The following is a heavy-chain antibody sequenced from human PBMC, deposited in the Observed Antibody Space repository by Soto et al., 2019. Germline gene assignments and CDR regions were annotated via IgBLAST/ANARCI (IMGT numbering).Heavy chain of an antibody. V-gene: IGHV1-18*01. CDR1: GYTFTSYG. J-gene: IGHJ4*02. Sequence: ASVKVSCKASGYTFTSYGISWVRQAPGQGLEWMGWISAYNGNTNYAQKLQGRVTMTTDTSTSTAYMELRSLRSDDTAVYYCARVRRVRGYSYGTFDYWGQGTLVTVSS. CDR2: ISAYNGNT. D-gene: IGHD5-18*01. CDR3: ARVRRVRGYSYGTFDY.